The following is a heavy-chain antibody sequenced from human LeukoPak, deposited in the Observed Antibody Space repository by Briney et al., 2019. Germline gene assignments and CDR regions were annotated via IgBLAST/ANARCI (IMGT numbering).Heavy chain of an antibody. CDR3: ARVVYYYDSSGYYPYYYFDY. J-gene: IGHJ4*02. D-gene: IGHD3-22*01. Sequence: PSETLSLTCTVSGGSISSYYWSWIRQPPGKGLEWIGYIYYSGSTNYNPSLKSRVTISVDTSKNQFSLKLSSVTAADTAVYYCARVVYYYDSSGYYPYYYFDYWGQGTLVTVSS. V-gene: IGHV4-59*01. CDR1: GGSISSYY. CDR2: IYYSGST.